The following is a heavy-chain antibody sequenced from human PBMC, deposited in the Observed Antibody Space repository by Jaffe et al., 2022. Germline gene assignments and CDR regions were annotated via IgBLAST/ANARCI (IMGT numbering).Heavy chain of an antibody. CDR2: IYHSGST. J-gene: IGHJ6*03. V-gene: IGHV4-4*02. D-gene: IGHD2-15*01. CDR1: GGSISSSNW. CDR3: ARLLGYCSGGSCYSWPPNYYYYMDV. Sequence: QVQLQESGPGLVKPSGTLSLTCAVSGGSISSSNWWSWIRQPPGKGLEWIGEIYHSGSTNYNPSLKSRVTISVDKSKNQFSLKLSSVTAADTAVYYCARLLGYCSGGSCYSWPPNYYYYMDVWGKGTTVTVSS.